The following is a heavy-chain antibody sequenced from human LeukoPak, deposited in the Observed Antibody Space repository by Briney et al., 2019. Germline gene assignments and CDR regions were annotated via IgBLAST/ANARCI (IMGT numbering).Heavy chain of an antibody. CDR1: GFTVSSNY. Sequence: GGSLRLSCAASGFTVSSNYMSWVRQAPGKGLEWVSVIYSDGSTYYADSVRGRFTISRDNSKNTLYLQMNSLRAEDTAVYYCARDVGGGGLAFDIWGQGTMVTVSS. V-gene: IGHV3-53*01. D-gene: IGHD3-16*01. J-gene: IGHJ3*02. CDR2: IYSDGST. CDR3: ARDVGGGGLAFDI.